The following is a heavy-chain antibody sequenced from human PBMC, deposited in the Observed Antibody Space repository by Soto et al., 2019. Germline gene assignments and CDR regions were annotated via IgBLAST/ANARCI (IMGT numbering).Heavy chain of an antibody. CDR3: AKLPWDGNAFDI. V-gene: IGHV3-30*18. CDR1: GFTFSSYG. CDR2: ISYDGSKK. Sequence: QVQLVESGGGVVQPGRSLRLSCAASGFTFSSYGMHWVRQAPGKGLEWVAVISYDGSKKYYADSVKGRFTISRDNSKNTLYLQMNSLRAEDTAVYYCAKLPWDGNAFDIWGQGTMVTVSS. J-gene: IGHJ3*02. D-gene: IGHD1-26*01.